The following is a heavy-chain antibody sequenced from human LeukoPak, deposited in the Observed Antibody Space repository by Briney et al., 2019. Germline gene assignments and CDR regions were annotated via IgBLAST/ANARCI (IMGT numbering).Heavy chain of an antibody. V-gene: IGHV4-39*07. CDR3: ARVNGPYSTTFYYFDY. J-gene: IGHJ4*02. D-gene: IGHD6-13*01. CDR1: GGSISSSNYY. CDR2: IYYSGST. Sequence: SETLSLTCTVSGGSISSSNYYWGWIRQPPGKGLEWIGSIYYSGSTFYNPSLKSRVTISVDTSKNQFSLRLSSVTAADTAVYYCARVNGPYSTTFYYFDYWGQGTLVTVSS.